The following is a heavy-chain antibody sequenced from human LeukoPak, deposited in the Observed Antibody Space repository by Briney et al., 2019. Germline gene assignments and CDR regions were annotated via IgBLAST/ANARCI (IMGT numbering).Heavy chain of an antibody. CDR2: IYYSGST. CDR3: AREGPRRAFDI. V-gene: IGHV4-59*01. CDR1: GGSFSGYY. Sequence: PSETLSLTCAVYGGSFSGYYWSWIRQPPGKGLEWIGYIYYSGSTNYNPSLKSRVTISVDTSKNQFSLKLSSVTAADTAVYYCAREGPRRAFDIWGQGTMVTVSS. J-gene: IGHJ3*02.